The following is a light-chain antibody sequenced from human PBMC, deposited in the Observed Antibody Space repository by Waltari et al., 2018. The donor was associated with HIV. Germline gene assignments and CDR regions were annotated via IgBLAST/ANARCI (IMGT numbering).Light chain of an antibody. CDR2: HAS. V-gene: IGKV3-15*01. CDR1: QSVSRN. J-gene: IGKJ5*01. Sequence: EIVMTQSPATLSVSPGERATLSCRASQSVSRNLAWYQQKPGQPPRRLIYHASARATGIPARFSGSGSGTEFTLTISSLQSEDFAVYYCQQYNDWLLVTFGQGTRLEIE. CDR3: QQYNDWLLVT.